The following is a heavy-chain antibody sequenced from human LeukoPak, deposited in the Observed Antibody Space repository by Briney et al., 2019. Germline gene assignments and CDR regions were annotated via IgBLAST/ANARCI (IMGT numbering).Heavy chain of an antibody. CDR3: ARDAALIAAAGTNAFDI. Sequence: SETLSLTCAVYGGSFSGYYWSWIRQPPGKGLEWIGYIYYSGSTNYNPSLKSRVTISVDTSKNQFSLKLSSVTAADTAVYYCARDAALIAAAGTNAFDIWGQGTMVTVSS. CDR1: GGSFSGYY. J-gene: IGHJ3*02. D-gene: IGHD6-13*01. CDR2: IYYSGST. V-gene: IGHV4-59*12.